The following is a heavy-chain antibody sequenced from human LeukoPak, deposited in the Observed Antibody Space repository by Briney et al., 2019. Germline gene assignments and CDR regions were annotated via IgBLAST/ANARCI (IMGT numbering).Heavy chain of an antibody. CDR2: INPNSGGT. CDR3: ARIPVGATRRIDFDY. CDR1: GYPFTGYY. V-gene: IGHV1-2*02. Sequence: VASVKVSCKASGYPFTGYYMHWVRQAPGQGLEWMGWINPNSGGTNYAQKFQGRVTMTRDTSISTAYMELSRLRSDDTAVYYCARIPVGATRRIDFDYWGRGTLVTVSS. J-gene: IGHJ4*02. D-gene: IGHD1-26*01.